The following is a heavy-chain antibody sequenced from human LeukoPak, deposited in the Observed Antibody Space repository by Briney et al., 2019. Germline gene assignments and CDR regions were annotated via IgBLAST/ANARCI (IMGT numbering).Heavy chain of an antibody. Sequence: SVKVSCKASGDTFSSYAISWVRQAPGQRLEWMGGIIPIFGTANYAQKFQGRVTITADESTSTAYMELSSLRSEDTAVYYCARGDRDDYVWGSSLDYWGQGTLVTVSS. J-gene: IGHJ4*02. CDR3: ARGDRDDYVWGSSLDY. D-gene: IGHD3-16*01. CDR2: IIPIFGTA. V-gene: IGHV1-69*13. CDR1: GDTFSSYA.